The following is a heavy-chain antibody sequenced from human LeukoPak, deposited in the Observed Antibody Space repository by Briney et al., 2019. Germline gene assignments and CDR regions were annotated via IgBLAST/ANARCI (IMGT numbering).Heavy chain of an antibody. CDR2: INEDGSIR. J-gene: IGHJ4*02. D-gene: IGHD1-26*01. Sequence: GGSLRLSCVGTGFPFSSYWMHWVRQVPGKGLVWVARINEDGSIRNYADSVKGRFTVSRDNAKNTLHLQMNSLRGEDTAVFYCARDLGGKWGYWGQGTLVTVSS. CDR1: GFPFSSYW. V-gene: IGHV3-74*01. CDR3: ARDLGGKWGY.